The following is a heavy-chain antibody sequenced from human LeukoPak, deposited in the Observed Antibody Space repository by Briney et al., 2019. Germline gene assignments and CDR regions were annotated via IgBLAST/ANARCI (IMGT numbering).Heavy chain of an antibody. J-gene: IGHJ4*02. CDR2: IYYSGST. Sequence: NPSETLSLTCTVSGSSISSGGYYWSWIRQHPGKGLEWIGYIYYSGSTYYNPSLKSRVTISVDTSKNQFSLKLSSVTAADTAVYYCARSNRASYCGGDCYPYFDYWGQGTLVTVSS. V-gene: IGHV4-30-4*08. CDR1: GSSISSGGYY. CDR3: ARSNRASYCGGDCYPYFDY. D-gene: IGHD2-21*02.